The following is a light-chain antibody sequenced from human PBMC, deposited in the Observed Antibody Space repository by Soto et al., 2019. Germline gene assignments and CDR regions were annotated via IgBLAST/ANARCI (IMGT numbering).Light chain of an antibody. CDR1: SSDVGGYNY. J-gene: IGLJ1*01. Sequence: QSVLTQPPSASGSPGQSVTISCTGTSSDVGGYNYVSWYQQHPGKAPKVLIYEVSKRPSGVPDRFSGSKSGNTASLTVSALQAEDEADYYCSSYAGSNNYVFGTGTKLTVL. CDR3: SSYAGSNNYV. V-gene: IGLV2-8*01. CDR2: EVS.